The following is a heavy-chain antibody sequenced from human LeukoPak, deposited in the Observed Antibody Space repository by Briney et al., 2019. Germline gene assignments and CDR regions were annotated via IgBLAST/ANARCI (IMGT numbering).Heavy chain of an antibody. CDR2: IYYSGST. CDR1: GGSISSYY. V-gene: IGHV4-59*01. J-gene: IGHJ5*02. Sequence: SETLSLTCTVSGGSISSYYWSWIRQPPGKGLEWIGYIYYSGSTNYNPSLKSRVTISVDTSKNQFSLKLSSVTAADTAVYYCARHRGYCSSTSCYLIWFDPWGQGTLVTVSS. D-gene: IGHD2-2*03. CDR3: ARHRGYCSSTSCYLIWFDP.